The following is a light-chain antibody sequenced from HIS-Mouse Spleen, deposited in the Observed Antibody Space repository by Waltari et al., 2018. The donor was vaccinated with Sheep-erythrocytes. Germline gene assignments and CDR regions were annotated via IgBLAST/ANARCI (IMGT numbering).Light chain of an antibody. CDR1: SSDVGGYND. V-gene: IGLV2-11*01. CDR3: CSYAGSYTLV. CDR2: DVS. J-gene: IGLJ2*01. Sequence: QSALTQPRSVSGSPGPSVTISCTGTSSDVGGYNDVSWYQQHPGKAPKRLMYDVSKRPSGVPDRFSASKSGNTASLTISGLQAEDEADYYCCSYAGSYTLVFGGGTKLTVL.